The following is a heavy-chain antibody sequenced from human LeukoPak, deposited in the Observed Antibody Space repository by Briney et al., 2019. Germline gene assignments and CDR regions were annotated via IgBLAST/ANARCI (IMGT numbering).Heavy chain of an antibody. Sequence: PGGSLRLSCAASGFTFSTYWMHWVRQAPWKGLVWVSRINSDGSSTTYADSVKGRFTISRDYAKNTLYLQMNSLRAEDTAVYYCARDENDAFDIWGQGTMVTVSS. CDR2: INSDGSST. J-gene: IGHJ3*02. V-gene: IGHV3-74*01. CDR1: GFTFSTYW. CDR3: ARDENDAFDI.